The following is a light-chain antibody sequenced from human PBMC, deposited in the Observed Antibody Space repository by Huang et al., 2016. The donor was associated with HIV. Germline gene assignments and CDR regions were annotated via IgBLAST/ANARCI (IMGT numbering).Light chain of an antibody. CDR2: GAS. V-gene: IGKV3-15*01. Sequence: ESVMTQSPVTLSVSPGERATFSCRASQSISSKLAWYQQKPGQAPRLLIYGASTRATGIPARFSGSWSGTEFTLTISSLQSEDFAVYYCQQYNNWPFTFGPGTRVDIK. CDR1: QSISSK. CDR3: QQYNNWPFT. J-gene: IGKJ3*01.